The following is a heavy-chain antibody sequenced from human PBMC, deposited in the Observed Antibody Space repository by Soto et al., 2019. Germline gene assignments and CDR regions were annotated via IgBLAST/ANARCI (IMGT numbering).Heavy chain of an antibody. CDR3: ARPSTVTTLPYYYGMDV. Sequence: GASVKVSCKASGGTFSSYAISWVRQAPGQGLEWMGGIIPIFGTANYAQKFQGRVTITADESTGTAYMELSSLRSEDTAVYYCARPSTVTTLPYYYGMDVWGQGTTVTVYS. D-gene: IGHD4-4*01. CDR1: GGTFSSYA. J-gene: IGHJ6*02. V-gene: IGHV1-69*13. CDR2: IIPIFGTA.